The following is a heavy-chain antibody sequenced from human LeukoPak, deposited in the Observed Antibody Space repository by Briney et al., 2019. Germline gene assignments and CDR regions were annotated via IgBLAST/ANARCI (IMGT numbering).Heavy chain of an antibody. V-gene: IGHV3-48*03. CDR1: GFTFSSYE. CDR3: ARRRARYCSSTSCYYYYGMDV. Sequence: GGSLRLSCAASGFTFSSYEMNWVRQAPGKGLEWVSYISSSGSTIYYADSVKGRFTISRDNAKNSLYLQMNSLRAEDTAVYYSARRRARYCSSTSCYYYYGMDVWGQGTTVTVSS. CDR2: ISSSGSTI. J-gene: IGHJ6*02. D-gene: IGHD2-2*01.